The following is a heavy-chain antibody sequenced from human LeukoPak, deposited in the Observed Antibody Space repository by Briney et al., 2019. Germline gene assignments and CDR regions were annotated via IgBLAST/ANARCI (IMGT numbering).Heavy chain of an antibody. CDR3: ARELGGYFDY. Sequence: PGRSLRLSCAAAGFTFSSYGMHWVRQAPGKGLEWVAVIWYDGSNKYYADSVKGRFTISRDNSKNTLYLQMNSLRAEDTAVYYCARELGGYFDYWGQGTLVTVSS. CDR1: GFTFSSYG. J-gene: IGHJ4*02. CDR2: IWYDGSNK. D-gene: IGHD3-3*01. V-gene: IGHV3-33*01.